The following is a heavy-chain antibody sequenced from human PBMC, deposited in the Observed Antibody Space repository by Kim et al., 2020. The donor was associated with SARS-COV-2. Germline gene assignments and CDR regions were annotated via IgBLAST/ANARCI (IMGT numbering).Heavy chain of an antibody. CDR2: INPNSGGT. Sequence: ASVKVSCRASGYIFTGYYLHWVRQAPGQGLEWMGWINPNSGGTNYPQKVEGRVTMTSDTSTRTAYMDLSGLTSDDTAVYYCARDGGFGSSSMDPWGQGTLVTVSS. CDR1: GYIFTGYY. D-gene: IGHD6-6*01. V-gene: IGHV1-2*02. CDR3: ARDGGFGSSSMDP. J-gene: IGHJ5*02.